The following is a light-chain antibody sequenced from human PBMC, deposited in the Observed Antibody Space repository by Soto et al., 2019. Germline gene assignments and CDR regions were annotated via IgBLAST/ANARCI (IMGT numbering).Light chain of an antibody. V-gene: IGKV1-39*01. J-gene: IGKJ4*01. CDR2: AAP. Sequence: DIQMTQSPSSLSASLGDRVTITCRASQSISSYLNWYQQKPGKAPKLLIYAAPSLQSGVPSRFSGSGSGTDFTLTISSLQPEDFATYYCQQSYSTPLTFGGGTKVEIK. CDR1: QSISSY. CDR3: QQSYSTPLT.